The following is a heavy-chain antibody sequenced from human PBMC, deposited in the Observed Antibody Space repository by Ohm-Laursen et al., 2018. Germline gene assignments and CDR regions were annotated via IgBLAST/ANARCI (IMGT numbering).Heavy chain of an antibody. CDR2: IFHSGST. D-gene: IGHD3-16*01. CDR3: ARVLRFGEPYYFDN. V-gene: IGHV4-34*12. Sequence: SETLSLTCAVYGGSLSGYYWSWIRQPPGKGLEWIGEIFHSGSTNYNPSLKSRVTISVDTSKNQFSLNLSSVTAADTAVYYCARVLRFGEPYYFDNWGQGTLVTVSS. CDR1: GGSLSGYY. J-gene: IGHJ4*02.